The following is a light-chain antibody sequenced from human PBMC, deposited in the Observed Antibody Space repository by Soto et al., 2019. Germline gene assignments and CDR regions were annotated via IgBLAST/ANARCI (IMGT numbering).Light chain of an antibody. V-gene: IGKV3-20*01. CDR2: GAS. CDR1: QSVSSTY. CDR3: QQYGSSQFT. J-gene: IGKJ2*01. Sequence: EIVLTQSPGTLSLSPGDRATLSCRASQSVSSTYLTWYQQKPGQAPRLLLYGASSRATGIPDRFSGSGSGTDFTLTISRLEPEDFAVYYCQQYGSSQFTFGQGTKLEIK.